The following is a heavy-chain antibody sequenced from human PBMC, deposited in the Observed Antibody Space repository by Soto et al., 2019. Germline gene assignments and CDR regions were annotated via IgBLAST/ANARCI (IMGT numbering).Heavy chain of an antibody. CDR1: GYTFTTTY. Sequence: QVHLVQSRDEMKNSGASVKVSCKASGYTFTTTYITWVRQAPGQGLAWMGWISAYNGVTKYAQNLEDRVTMTTDTSTSTAYMELRSLRSDDTAVYYCGRVADYYDSGRYQDRIDSWGQGTLVTVSS. J-gene: IGHJ4*02. D-gene: IGHD3-22*01. V-gene: IGHV1-18*01. CDR2: ISAYNGVT. CDR3: GRVADYYDSGRYQDRIDS.